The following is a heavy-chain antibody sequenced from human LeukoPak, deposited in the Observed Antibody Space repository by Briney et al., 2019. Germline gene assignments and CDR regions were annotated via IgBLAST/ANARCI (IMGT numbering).Heavy chain of an antibody. V-gene: IGHV1-69*13. D-gene: IGHD3-9*01. CDR2: IIPIFGTA. J-gene: IGHJ3*02. CDR3: ARELLPYYDILTGYYLSAFDI. CDR1: GGTFSSYA. Sequence: ASVKVCCKASGGTFSSYAISWVRQAPGQGLEWMGGIIPIFGTANYAQKFQGRVTITADESTSTAYMELSSLRSEDTAVYYCARELLPYYDILTGYYLSAFDIWGQGTMVTVSS.